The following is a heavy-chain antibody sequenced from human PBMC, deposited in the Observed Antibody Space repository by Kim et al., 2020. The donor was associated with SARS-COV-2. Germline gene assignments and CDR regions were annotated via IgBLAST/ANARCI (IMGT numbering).Heavy chain of an antibody. J-gene: IGHJ4*02. V-gene: IGHV4-59*08. CDR3: ARQRDGYSLFDY. D-gene: IGHD4-4*01. CDR2: I. Sequence: IKYNPTGRRRVTISVDTSKTRFSLRRNSVAAADTAVYYCARQRDGYSLFDYWGQGTLVTVSS.